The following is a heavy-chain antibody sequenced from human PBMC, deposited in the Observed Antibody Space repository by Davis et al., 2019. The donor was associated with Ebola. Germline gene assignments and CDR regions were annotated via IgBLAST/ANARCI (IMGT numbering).Heavy chain of an antibody. Sequence: MPSETLSLTCTVSGGSISSYNWNWIRQPPGKGLEWIGYIYYSGSTNYNPSLKSRVTISVDTSKNQFSLKLISVTAADTAVYYWASTGEQYFGVYYYYYIDVWGKGTTVTVSS. V-gene: IGHV4-59*01. CDR3: ASTGEQYFGVYYYYYIDV. CDR2: IYYSGST. J-gene: IGHJ6*03. D-gene: IGHD3-16*01. CDR1: GGSISSYN.